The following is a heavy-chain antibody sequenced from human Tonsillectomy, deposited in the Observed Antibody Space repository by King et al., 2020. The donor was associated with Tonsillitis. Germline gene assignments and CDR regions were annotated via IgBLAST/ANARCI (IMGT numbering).Heavy chain of an antibody. Sequence: VQLQESGPGLVKPSQTLSLTCTVSGGSISSGFYWSWIRQHPGKGLEWIGYIYYSGSTYYNPSLKSRVTISVDTSKNQLSLKLSSVTAADSAVYYCARDTMITGGDYWGQGTLVTVSS. CDR1: GGSISSGFY. J-gene: IGHJ4*02. CDR3: ARDTMITGGDY. CDR2: IYYSGST. V-gene: IGHV4-31*03. D-gene: IGHD3-22*01.